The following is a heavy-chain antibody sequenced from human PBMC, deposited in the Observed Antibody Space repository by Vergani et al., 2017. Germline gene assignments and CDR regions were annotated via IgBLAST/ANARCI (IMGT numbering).Heavy chain of an antibody. CDR1: GGSISTRNYY. CDR2: IYYSGNT. J-gene: IGHJ4*02. Sequence: QLQLQESGPGLVKPSETVSLTCNVSGGSISTRNYYWGWIRQPPGKGLEWIANIYYSGNTYYNPSLKSRLTITVDTSANQFSLRLTSVTAADTAVYYCARRDDSSGYVFVHWCQGSLVTVSS. D-gene: IGHD3-22*01. CDR3: ARRDDSSGYVFVH. V-gene: IGHV4-39*01.